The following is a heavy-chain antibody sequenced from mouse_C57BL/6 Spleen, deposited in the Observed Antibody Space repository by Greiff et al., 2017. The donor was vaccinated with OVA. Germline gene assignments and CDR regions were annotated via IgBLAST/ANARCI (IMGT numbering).Heavy chain of an antibody. CDR3: ARQLTGYWFAY. J-gene: IGHJ3*01. V-gene: IGHV5-6*01. CDR2: ISSGGSYT. Sequence: EVKLVESGRDLVKPGGSLKLSCAASGFTFSSYGMSWVRQTPEKRLEWVANISSGGSYTYYPDSVKGRFTISRDNAKITLYLQMSSLKSEDSAMYDCARQLTGYWFAYWGQGTLVTVSA. D-gene: IGHD4-1*01. CDR1: GFTFSSYG.